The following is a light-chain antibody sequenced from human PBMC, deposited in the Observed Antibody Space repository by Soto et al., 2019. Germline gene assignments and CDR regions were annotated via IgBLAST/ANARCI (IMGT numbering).Light chain of an antibody. V-gene: IGLV1-40*01. CDR3: QSYDSSLSGAV. CDR1: SSNIGAGYD. CDR2: GNS. J-gene: IGLJ2*01. Sequence: QSALTQPPSVSGAPGQRVTISCTGSSSNIGAGYDVHWYQQLPGTAPKLLIYGNSNRPSGVPDRFSGSKSGTSASLAITGLQAEDEADYYCQSYDSSLSGAVFGGGTKLTFL.